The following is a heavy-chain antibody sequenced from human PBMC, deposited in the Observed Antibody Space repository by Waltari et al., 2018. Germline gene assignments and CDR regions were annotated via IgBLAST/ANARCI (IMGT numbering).Heavy chain of an antibody. J-gene: IGHJ4*02. CDR1: GDSISNGSSH. Sequence: QVQLQESGPGLVKPSQTLSLTCTVSGDSISNGSSHWSWIRQPAGKRLEWIGRIYNSGGANYTPSLKIRVTISIDTSKNQFSLDLRSVTAADTAIYYCAREEGRYYNFWNGYYAFDNWGQGTLVTVSS. CDR3: AREEGRYYNFWNGYYAFDN. CDR2: IYNSGGA. D-gene: IGHD3-3*01. V-gene: IGHV4-61*02.